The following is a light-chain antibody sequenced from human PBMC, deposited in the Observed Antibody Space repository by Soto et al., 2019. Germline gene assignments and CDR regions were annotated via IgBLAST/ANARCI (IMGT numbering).Light chain of an antibody. Sequence: DIQMTQSPSTLSASVGDRVTITCRASQSFSTWLAWYQQKPGKAPKLLIYDVSNLESGVPSRFSGSGSGTEFTLAISSLQPDDFATYYCQQYCHYPLTFGGGTTVEIK. CDR1: QSFSTW. CDR2: DVS. J-gene: IGKJ4*01. V-gene: IGKV1-5*01. CDR3: QQYCHYPLT.